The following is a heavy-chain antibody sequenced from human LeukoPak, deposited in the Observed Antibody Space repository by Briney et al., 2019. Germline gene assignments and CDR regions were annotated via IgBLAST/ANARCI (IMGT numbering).Heavy chain of an antibody. D-gene: IGHD3-9*01. CDR2: IYTSGST. J-gene: IGHJ3*02. CDR1: GGSISSYY. CDR3: ARAPTGYYMNSDAFDI. V-gene: IGHV4-4*07. Sequence: DPSETLSLTCTVSGGSISSYYWSWIRQPAGKGLEWIGRIYTSGSTNYNPSLKSRVTMSVDTSKNQFSLKLSSVTAADTAVYYRARAPTGYYMNSDAFDIWGQGTMVTVSS.